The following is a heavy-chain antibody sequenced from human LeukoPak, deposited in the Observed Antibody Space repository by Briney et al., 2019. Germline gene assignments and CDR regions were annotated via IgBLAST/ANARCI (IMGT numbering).Heavy chain of an antibody. J-gene: IGHJ3*02. CDR1: GFTFSSYA. CDR2: ISGSGGST. Sequence: GGSLRLSCAASGFTFSSYAMSWVRQAPGKGLEWVSAISGSGGSTYYADSVKGRFTISRDNSKNTLYLQMNSLRAEDTAVYYCARDMYYYDSSGQTLNAFDIWGQGTMVTVSS. CDR3: ARDMYYYDSSGQTLNAFDI. D-gene: IGHD3-22*01. V-gene: IGHV3-23*01.